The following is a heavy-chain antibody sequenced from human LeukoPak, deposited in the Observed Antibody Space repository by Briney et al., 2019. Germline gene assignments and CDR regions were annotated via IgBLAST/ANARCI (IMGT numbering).Heavy chain of an antibody. V-gene: IGHV3-48*02. Sequence: PAGSLRLSCAASGFTFSSYSMSWVRQAPGKGLQWVSYISDSGAAMYYADSVKGRFTISRDNAKNSLYLQMNSLRDGDTAVYYCARDSTNSFGYWGQGALVTVSS. CDR1: GFTFSSYS. CDR3: ARDSTNSFGY. J-gene: IGHJ4*02. CDR2: ISDSGAAM.